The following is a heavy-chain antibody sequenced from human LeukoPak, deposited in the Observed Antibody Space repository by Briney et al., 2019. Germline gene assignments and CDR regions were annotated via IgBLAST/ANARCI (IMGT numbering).Heavy chain of an antibody. V-gene: IGHV1-2*02. CDR2: INPNSGGT. D-gene: IGHD6-19*01. CDR3: ARPTSSGWDITFDY. Sequence: GASVKVSCKASGYTFTGYYMHWVRQAPGQGLEWMGWINPNSGGTNYAQKFQGRVTMTRDTSISTAYMELSRLRSDDTAVYYCARPTSSGWDITFDYWGQGTLVTVSS. J-gene: IGHJ4*02. CDR1: GYTFTGYY.